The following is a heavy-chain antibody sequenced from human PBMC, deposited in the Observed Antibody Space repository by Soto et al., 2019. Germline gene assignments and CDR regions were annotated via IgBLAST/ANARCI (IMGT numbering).Heavy chain of an antibody. CDR3: ARSQGSSTRLENYYDYYYGMEV. D-gene: IGHD2-2*01. Sequence: QVQLVQSGAEVKKHGSSVKVSCKASGGTFGSYAISWVRQAPGQGLEWMGGIIPIPGTANYAQKFQGRVTIAADESTTTSYMELSSLRSEETAAYDCARSQGSSTRLENYYDYYYGMEVWGQGTTVTVSS. J-gene: IGHJ6*02. CDR1: GGTFGSYA. CDR2: IIPIPGTA. V-gene: IGHV1-69*01.